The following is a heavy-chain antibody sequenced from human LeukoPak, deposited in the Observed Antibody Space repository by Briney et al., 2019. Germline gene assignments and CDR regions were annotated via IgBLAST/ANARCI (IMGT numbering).Heavy chain of an antibody. V-gene: IGHV4-59*01. CDR1: GGSISSYY. CDR2: IYYSGST. Sequence: SETLSLTCTVSGGSISSYYWSWIRQPPGKGLEWIGYIYYSGSTNYNPSLKSRVTISVDTSKNQFSLKLSSVTAADTALYYCASGRLTVLSFFDYWGQGTLVTVSS. J-gene: IGHJ4*02. D-gene: IGHD1-1*01. CDR3: ASGRLTVLSFFDY.